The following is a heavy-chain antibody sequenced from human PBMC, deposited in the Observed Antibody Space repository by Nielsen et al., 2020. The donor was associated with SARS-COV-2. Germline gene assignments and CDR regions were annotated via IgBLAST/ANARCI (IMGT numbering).Heavy chain of an antibody. J-gene: IGHJ4*02. CDR2: ISWNSGSI. D-gene: IGHD6-19*01. CDR3: AREGVVAVAGTGPDFDY. CDR1: GFTFDDYA. Sequence: GGSLRLSCAASGFTFDDYAMHWVRQAPGKGLEWVSGISWNSGSIGYADSVKGRFTISRDNAKNSLYLQMNSLRAEDTALYYCAREGVVAVAGTGPDFDYWGQGTLVTVSS. V-gene: IGHV3-9*01.